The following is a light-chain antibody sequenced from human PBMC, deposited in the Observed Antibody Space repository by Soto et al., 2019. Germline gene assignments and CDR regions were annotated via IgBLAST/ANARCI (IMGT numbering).Light chain of an antibody. CDR1: SSNIGSNT. V-gene: IGLV1-44*01. CDR3: AAWDDSLNGWV. CDR2: SNN. J-gene: IGLJ3*02. Sequence: QSVLTQPPSASGTPGQRVTISCSGSSSNIGSNTVNWYQQLPGTAPKLLIYSNNQRPSGVPDRFSDSKSGTSASLVISGLQSEDEADYNCAAWDDSLNGWVFGGGTKVTVL.